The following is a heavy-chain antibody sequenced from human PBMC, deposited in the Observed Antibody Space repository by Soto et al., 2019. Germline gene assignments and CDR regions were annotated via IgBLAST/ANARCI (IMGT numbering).Heavy chain of an antibody. J-gene: IGHJ6*02. CDR2: INPSGGST. V-gene: IGHV1-46*03. Sequence: ASVKVSCKASGYTFTSYYMHWVRQAPGQGLEWMGIINPSGGSTSYAQKFQGRVTMTRDTSTSTVYMEMSSLRSEDTAVYYCARGWEGSEYGGYDYPHGMDVGGQGTTVTVSS. D-gene: IGHD5-12*01. CDR1: GYTFTSYY. CDR3: ARGWEGSEYGGYDYPHGMDV.